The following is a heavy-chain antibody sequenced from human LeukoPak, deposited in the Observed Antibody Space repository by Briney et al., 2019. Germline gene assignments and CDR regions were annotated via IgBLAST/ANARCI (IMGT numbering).Heavy chain of an antibody. CDR1: GYTFTSYG. V-gene: IGHV1-18*01. D-gene: IGHD4-17*01. CDR3: ARDRALRYGDYLPRNGKPRNMNYYYYGMDV. CDR2: ISAYNGNT. J-gene: IGHJ6*02. Sequence: ASVKVSCKASGYTFTSYGISWVRQAPGQGLEWMGWISAYNGNTNYAQKLQGRVTMTTDTSTSTAYMELRSLRSDDTAVYYCARDRALRYGDYLPRNGKPRNMNYYYYGMDVWGQGTTVTVSS.